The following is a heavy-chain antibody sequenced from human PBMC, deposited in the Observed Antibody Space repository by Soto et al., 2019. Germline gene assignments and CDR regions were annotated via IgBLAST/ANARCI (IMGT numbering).Heavy chain of an antibody. V-gene: IGHV3-21*01. J-gene: IGHJ6*03. Sequence: GGSLRLSCAASGFTFTTYAMSWVRQAPGKGLEWVSTISSSSSNIYYADSVKGRFTISRDNAKNSLYLQMNSLRAEDTAVYYCARASNYMDVWGKGTTVTVSS. CDR2: ISSSSSNI. CDR3: ARASNYMDV. CDR1: GFTFTTYA. D-gene: IGHD2-2*01.